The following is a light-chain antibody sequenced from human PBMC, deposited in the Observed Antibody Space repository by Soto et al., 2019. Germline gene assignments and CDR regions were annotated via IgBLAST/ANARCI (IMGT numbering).Light chain of an antibody. CDR2: AAS. V-gene: IGKV1-12*02. Sequence: DIQMTQSPSSVSESVGDRVTITCRASQVINNWLAWYQQKPGKAPNLLIYAASTLQTGVPSRFSGSGSGTDFTLTISSLQPEDFATYYCQQANSFPFTFGPGTKVDIK. CDR3: QQANSFPFT. CDR1: QVINNW. J-gene: IGKJ3*01.